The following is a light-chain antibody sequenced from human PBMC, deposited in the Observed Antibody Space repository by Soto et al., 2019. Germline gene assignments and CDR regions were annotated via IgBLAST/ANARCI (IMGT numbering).Light chain of an antibody. J-gene: IGLJ3*02. Sequence: QSVLTQPPSASGTPGQRVTISCSGSSSNIGSNTVNWYQQLPGTAPKLLIYYDDMLSSGVSDRFSGSKSGTSASLAISGLQNDDDGDYYCAIWDDSVDGWVFGGGTKVTVL. CDR3: AIWDDSVDGWV. CDR2: YDD. V-gene: IGLV1-44*01. CDR1: SSNIGSNT.